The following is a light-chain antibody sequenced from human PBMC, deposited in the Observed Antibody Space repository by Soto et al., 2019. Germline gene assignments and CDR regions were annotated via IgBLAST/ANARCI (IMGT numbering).Light chain of an antibody. CDR3: QSYDDSLSAFV. J-gene: IGLJ1*01. V-gene: IGLV1-40*01. Sequence: QSVLTQPPSVSGAPGQRVTISCTGSSSNIGAIYGVHWYQQLPGTAPKLLIYVNTNRPSGVPDRFSASKSGTSASLAITGLQADDEADYYCQSYDDSLSAFVFGTGTKVTVL. CDR2: VNT. CDR1: SSNIGAIYG.